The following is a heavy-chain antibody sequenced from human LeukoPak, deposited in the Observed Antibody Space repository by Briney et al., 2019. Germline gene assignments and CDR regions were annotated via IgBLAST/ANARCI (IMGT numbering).Heavy chain of an antibody. Sequence: SVKVSCKASGGTFSSYAISWVRQAPGQGLEWMGGIIPIFGTANYAQKFQGRVTITADESTSTAYMELSSLRSEDTAVYYCQRRAYDILTGPPYYYYYGMDVWGKGTTVTVSS. CDR2: IIPIFGTA. J-gene: IGHJ6*04. CDR1: GGTFSSYA. D-gene: IGHD3-9*01. V-gene: IGHV1-69*01. CDR3: QRRAYDILTGPPYYYYYGMDV.